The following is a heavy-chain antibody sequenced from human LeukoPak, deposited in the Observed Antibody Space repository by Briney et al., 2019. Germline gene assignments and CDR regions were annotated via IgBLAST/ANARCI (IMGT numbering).Heavy chain of an antibody. CDR3: AREGWTYGKSSMDV. CDR2: ISAYDGNA. Sequence: ASVKVSCKASGYTFTNYGVSWVRQAPGQGLEWMGWISAYDGNANYAQKLQGRVTMTTDTSASTAYMELRSLISDDTAVYYCAREGWTYGKSSMDVWGQGTTVTVSS. V-gene: IGHV1-18*01. CDR1: GYTFTNYG. D-gene: IGHD1-7*01. J-gene: IGHJ6*02.